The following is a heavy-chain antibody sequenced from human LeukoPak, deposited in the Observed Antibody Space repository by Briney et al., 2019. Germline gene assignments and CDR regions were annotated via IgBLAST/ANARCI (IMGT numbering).Heavy chain of an antibody. D-gene: IGHD6-6*01. CDR2: INSNGDEI. J-gene: IGHJ4*02. V-gene: IGHV3-23*01. Sequence: GESLKISCKGSGYIFTSYWIGWVRQMPGKGLEWVSGINSNGDEIYYADSVRGRFTISRDNSNNALYLQMDSLRAEDTAVYYCANWIGSSSRDYWGQGTLVTVSS. CDR3: ANWIGSSSRDY. CDR1: GYIFTSYW.